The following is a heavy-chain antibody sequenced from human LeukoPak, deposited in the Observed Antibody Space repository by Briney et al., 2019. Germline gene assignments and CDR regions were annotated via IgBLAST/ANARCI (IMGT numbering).Heavy chain of an antibody. CDR1: GGSISSGDNY. Sequence: SETLSLTCTVSGGSISSGDNYWSWIRQPPGKGLEWIGYIYYSGSTYYNPSLKSRVTISVDTSKNQFSLNLSSVTAADTAVYYCALNRASGSSYNRRYYSDYWGQGTLVTVSS. J-gene: IGHJ4*02. V-gene: IGHV4-30-4*01. CDR2: IYYSGST. CDR3: ALNRASGSSYNRRYYSDY. D-gene: IGHD3-10*01.